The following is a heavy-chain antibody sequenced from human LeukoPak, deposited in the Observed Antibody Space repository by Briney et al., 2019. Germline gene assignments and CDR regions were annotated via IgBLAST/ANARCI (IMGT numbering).Heavy chain of an antibody. CDR2: VKKDASEK. CDR1: GFTFSNNW. V-gene: IGHV3-7*03. J-gene: IGHJ5*02. Sequence: GGSLRLSCAASGFTFSNNWMTWVRQAPGKGLEWVASVKKDASEKYYVDSVKGRFTISRDNAKNSLYLQMNSLTSDDTAVYYCARGARLVGSTTGWFDPWGQGTLVTVSS. CDR3: ARGARLVGSTTGWFDP. D-gene: IGHD1-26*01.